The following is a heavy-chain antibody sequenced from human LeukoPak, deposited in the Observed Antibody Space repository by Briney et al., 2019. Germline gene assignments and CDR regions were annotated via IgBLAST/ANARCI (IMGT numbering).Heavy chain of an antibody. CDR3: ARTPQTYYYDSSGYYGPYYYYYMDV. D-gene: IGHD3-22*01. CDR2: IKQDGSEK. Sequence: GGSLRLSCAASGFTFSSYWMSWVRQAPGKGLEWVANIKQDGSEKYYVDSVKGRFTISRDNAKNSLYLQMNSLRAEDTAVYYCARTPQTYYYDSSGYYGPYYYYYMDVWGKGTTVTVSS. CDR1: GFTFSSYW. V-gene: IGHV3-7*01. J-gene: IGHJ6*03.